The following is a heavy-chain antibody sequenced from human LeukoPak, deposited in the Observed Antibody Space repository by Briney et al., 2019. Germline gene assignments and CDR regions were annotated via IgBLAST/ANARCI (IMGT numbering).Heavy chain of an antibody. J-gene: IGHJ4*02. CDR2: ISGSGGTT. V-gene: IGHV3-23*01. Sequence: GGSLRLSCAASGFTFSSYAMTWVRQAPGKGLQWVSVISGSGGTTYYADSVKGRFTISRDNSKNTLYLQMNSLRAEDTAVYSCAKGGGYCSSATCWYYFDSWGQGTLVTVSS. D-gene: IGHD2-2*01. CDR1: GFTFSSYA. CDR3: AKGGGYCSSATCWYYFDS.